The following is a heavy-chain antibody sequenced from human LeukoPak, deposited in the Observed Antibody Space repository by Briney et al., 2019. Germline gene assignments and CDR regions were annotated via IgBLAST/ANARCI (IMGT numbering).Heavy chain of an antibody. D-gene: IGHD6-19*01. CDR2: INHSGST. Sequence: PSETLSLTCAVYGGSFSGYYWSWIRQPPGKWLEWIGEINHSGSTNYNPSLKSRVTISVDTSKNQFSLKLSSVTAADTAVYYCARGIIAVAGTRYFDYWGQGTLVTVSS. V-gene: IGHV4-34*01. CDR3: ARGIIAVAGTRYFDY. CDR1: GGSFSGYY. J-gene: IGHJ4*02.